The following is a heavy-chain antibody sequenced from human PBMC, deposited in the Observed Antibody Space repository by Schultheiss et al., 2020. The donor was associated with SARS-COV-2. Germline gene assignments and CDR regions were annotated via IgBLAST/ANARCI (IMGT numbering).Heavy chain of an antibody. V-gene: IGHV4-34*01. D-gene: IGHD1-26*01. CDR3: ARGRLIVGATRRNYFDY. Sequence: SETLSLTCADYGGSFSGYYWSWIRQPPGKGLEWIGEINHSGSANHNPSLKSRVTISVDTSRNQFSLKLTSVTAADTAVYYCARGRLIVGATRRNYFDYWGQGTTVTVSS. CDR1: GGSFSGYY. J-gene: IGHJ4*03. CDR2: INHSGSA.